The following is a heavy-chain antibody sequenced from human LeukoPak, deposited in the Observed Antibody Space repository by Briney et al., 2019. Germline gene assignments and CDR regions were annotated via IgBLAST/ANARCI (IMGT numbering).Heavy chain of an antibody. CDR2: INQDGSHK. Sequence: GGSLRLSCAASGFTFTTYWMSWVRQAPAQGLEWVANINQDGSHKYYVDSVKGRFTISRDNAKNSIYLQVNSLRAEDTAVYYCARGFDGYYGFDIWGQGTMVTVSS. CDR1: GFTFTTYW. CDR3: ARGFDGYYGFDI. V-gene: IGHV3-7*05. D-gene: IGHD5-24*01. J-gene: IGHJ3*02.